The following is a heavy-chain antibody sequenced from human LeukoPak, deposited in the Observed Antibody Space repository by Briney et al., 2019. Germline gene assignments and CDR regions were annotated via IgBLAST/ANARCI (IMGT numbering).Heavy chain of an antibody. J-gene: IGHJ3*02. V-gene: IGHV4-31*03. D-gene: IGHD3-10*01. CDR1: GGSISSGVYY. CDR2: IYYSGST. Sequence: SETLSLTCTVSGGSISSGVYYWSWIRQHPGKGLEWIGYIYYSGSTYSNPSLKSRLTMPVDISKNQFSLKLSSVTAADTAVYYCARGVKGLRGAFDIWGQGTMVTVSS. CDR3: ARGVKGLRGAFDI.